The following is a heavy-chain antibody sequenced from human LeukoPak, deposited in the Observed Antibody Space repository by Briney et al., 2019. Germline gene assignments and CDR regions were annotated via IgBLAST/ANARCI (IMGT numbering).Heavy chain of an antibody. CDR1: GGRFRTYA. Sequence: SVKVSCKASGGRFRTYAFNWVRQAPGQGLEWMGGIIPIFGTANYAQKFQGRVTITADESTSTAYMELSSLRSEDTAVYYCARESGYSYGSLDYWGQGTLVTVSS. V-gene: IGHV1-69*13. CDR3: ARESGYSYGSLDY. J-gene: IGHJ4*02. CDR2: IIPIFGTA. D-gene: IGHD5-18*01.